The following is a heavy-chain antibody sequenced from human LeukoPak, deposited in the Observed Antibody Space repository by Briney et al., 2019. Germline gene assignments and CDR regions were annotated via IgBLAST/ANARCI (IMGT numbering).Heavy chain of an antibody. CDR3: ARVPYSYGYPYYFDN. CDR1: GFTFSDHY. CDR2: IGNTGSVK. D-gene: IGHD5-18*01. V-gene: IGHV3-11*04. J-gene: IGHJ4*02. Sequence: GGSLRLSCAASGFTFSDHYMSWFRQPPGKGLEWISNIGNTGSVKDYADSVKGRFTISRDNANYAMYLQMNSLRVEDTAVYYCARVPYSYGYPYYFDNWGQGTLVTVSS.